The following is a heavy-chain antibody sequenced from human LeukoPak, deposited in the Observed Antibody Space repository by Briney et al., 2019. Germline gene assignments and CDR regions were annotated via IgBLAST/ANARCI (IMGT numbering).Heavy chain of an antibody. CDR1: GGSFSGYY. CDR2: INHSGST. J-gene: IGHJ4*02. D-gene: IGHD5-18*01. CDR3: ARERPGYSYGYDY. V-gene: IGHV4-34*01. Sequence: PSETLSLTCAVYGGSFSGYYWSWIRQPPGKGLEWIGEINHSGSTNYNPSLKSRVTISVDTSKNQFSLKLSSVTAADTAVYYCARERPGYSYGYDYWGQGTLVTVSS.